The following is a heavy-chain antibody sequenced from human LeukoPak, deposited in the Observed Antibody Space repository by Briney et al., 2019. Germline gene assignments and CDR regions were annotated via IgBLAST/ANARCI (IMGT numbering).Heavy chain of an antibody. J-gene: IGHJ6*02. CDR1: GGSISSYY. CDR3: ARSIAPLINIVVVPAAIWNYYGMDV. D-gene: IGHD2-2*01. Sequence: SETLSLTCTVSGGSISSYYWSWIRLPPGKGLEWIGYIYDSGSTKYNPSLKSRVTISIDTSKNQFSLKVNSVTAADTAVYYCARSIAPLINIVVVPAAIWNYYGMDVWGQGTTVTVSS. V-gene: IGHV4-59*01. CDR2: IYDSGST.